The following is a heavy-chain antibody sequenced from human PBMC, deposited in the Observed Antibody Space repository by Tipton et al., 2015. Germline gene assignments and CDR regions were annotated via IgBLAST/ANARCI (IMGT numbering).Heavy chain of an antibody. CDR1: GFTFSSYG. Sequence: SLRLSCAASGFTFSSYGMHWVRQAPGKGLEWVSYISSSGGTLYYADSVKGRFTISRDNAKKSLYLQMNSLRDEDTAVYYCARFDCSGGNCYSDGMDVWGQGTTVTVSS. V-gene: IGHV3-48*02. CDR2: ISSSGGTL. D-gene: IGHD2-15*01. CDR3: ARFDCSGGNCYSDGMDV. J-gene: IGHJ6*02.